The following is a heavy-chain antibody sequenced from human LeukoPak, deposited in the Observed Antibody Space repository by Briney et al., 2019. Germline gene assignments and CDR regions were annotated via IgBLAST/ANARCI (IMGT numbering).Heavy chain of an antibody. J-gene: IGHJ4*02. Sequence: GRSLRLSCAASGFTFSSYGMHWVRQAPGKGLEWVAVIWYDGSNKYYADSVKGRFTISRDNSKNTLYLQMNSLRAEDTAVYYCARDLVGAHNNRKIFDYWGQGTLVTISS. CDR2: IWYDGSNK. CDR3: ARDLVGAHNNRKIFDY. CDR1: GFTFSSYG. D-gene: IGHD1-26*01. V-gene: IGHV3-33*01.